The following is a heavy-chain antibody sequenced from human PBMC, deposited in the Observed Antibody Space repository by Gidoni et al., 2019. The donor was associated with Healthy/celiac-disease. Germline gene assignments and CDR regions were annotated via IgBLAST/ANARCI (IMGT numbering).Heavy chain of an antibody. CDR1: GGSFSGYY. D-gene: IGHD3-16*02. V-gene: IGHV4-34*01. CDR2: INHSGST. Sequence: QVQLQQWGAGLLKPSETLSLTCAVYGGSFSGYYWSWIRQPPGKWLEWIGEINHSGSTNYNPSLKSRVTISVATSKNQFSLKLSSVTAADTAVYYCARVRRSSSYLSVFSYWGQGTLVTVSS. J-gene: IGHJ4*02. CDR3: ARVRRSSSYLSVFSY.